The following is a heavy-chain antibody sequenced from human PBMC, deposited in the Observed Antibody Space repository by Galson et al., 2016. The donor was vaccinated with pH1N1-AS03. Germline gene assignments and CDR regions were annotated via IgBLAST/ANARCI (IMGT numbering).Heavy chain of an antibody. CDR3: ARGPSDFWSGYYSVSHFDS. D-gene: IGHD3-3*01. Sequence: TLSLTCLVSDVSINSGSHFWSWVRQPAGKGLEWIGRIYFTGSFHSNPNSGSTKYNPSLQSRVTMSLDTSKNEFSLNLSSVTAADTAIYYCARGPSDFWSGYYSVSHFDSWGQGTLVTVSS. J-gene: IGHJ4*02. CDR1: DVSINSGSHF. V-gene: IGHV4-61*02. CDR2: IYFTGSFHSNPNSGST.